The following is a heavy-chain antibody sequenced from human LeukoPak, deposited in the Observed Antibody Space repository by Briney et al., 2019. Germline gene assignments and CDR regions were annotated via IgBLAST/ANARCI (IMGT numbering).Heavy chain of an antibody. J-gene: IGHJ2*01. Sequence: SETLSLTCTVSGGSISSGGYYWSWIRQHPGKGLEWIGYIYYSGSTYYNPSLKSRVTISVDTSKNQFSLKLSSVTAADTAVYYCAKRPKPSRIAVPWYFDLWGRGTLVTVSS. CDR2: IYYSGST. CDR3: AKRPKPSRIAVPWYFDL. V-gene: IGHV4-31*03. D-gene: IGHD6-19*01. CDR1: GGSISSGGYY.